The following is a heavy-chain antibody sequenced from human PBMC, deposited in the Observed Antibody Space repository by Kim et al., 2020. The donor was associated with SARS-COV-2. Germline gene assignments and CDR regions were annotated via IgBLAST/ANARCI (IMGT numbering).Heavy chain of an antibody. CDR3: AKGYSGWFFYDY. CDR2: K. Sequence: KYYADSVKGRFTISRDDSKNTLFLQMSSLRADDTALYYCAKGYSGWFFYDYWGQGTLVTVSS. V-gene: IGHV3-23*01. D-gene: IGHD6-19*01. J-gene: IGHJ4*02.